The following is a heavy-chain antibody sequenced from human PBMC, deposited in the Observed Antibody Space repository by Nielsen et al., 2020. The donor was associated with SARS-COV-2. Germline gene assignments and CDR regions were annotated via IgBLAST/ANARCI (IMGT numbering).Heavy chain of an antibody. CDR2: IRGSDYAT. V-gene: IGHV3-23*01. CDR1: GFTFDTYV. CDR3: ARLPTGYPNWFDS. Sequence: GESLKISCAASGFTFDTYVMGWVRQAPGKGLEWVSAIRGSDYATWYAASVEGRFTVSRDNSMNTLYLQMSSLRVEDTALYYCARLPTGYPNWFDSWGQGTLVSVSS. D-gene: IGHD1-14*01. J-gene: IGHJ5*01.